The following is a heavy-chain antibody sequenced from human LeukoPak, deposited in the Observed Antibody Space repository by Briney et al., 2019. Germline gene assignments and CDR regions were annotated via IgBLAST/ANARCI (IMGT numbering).Heavy chain of an antibody. CDR3: ARVVGLQTGRFDY. CDR1: GDSISSSSFH. D-gene: IGHD1-14*01. J-gene: IGHJ4*02. V-gene: IGHV4-30-2*01. Sequence: SETLSLTCTVSGDSISSSSFHWGWIRQPPGKGLEWIGYIYHSGSTYYNPSLKSRVTISVDRSKNQFSLKLSSVTAADTAVYYCARVVGLQTGRFDYWGQGTLVTVSS. CDR2: IYHSGST.